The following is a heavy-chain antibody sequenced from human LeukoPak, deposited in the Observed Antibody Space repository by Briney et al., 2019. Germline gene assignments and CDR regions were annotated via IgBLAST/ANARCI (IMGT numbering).Heavy chain of an antibody. CDR2: ISVSDGST. Sequence: GGSLRLSCAASGFTFSSYSMNWVRQAPGKGLEWVSVISVSDGSTYYADSVRGRFTISRHTSKKTLYLQMNSLRAEDTAVYYCAREVMAKRRAFDIWGQGTVVTVSS. CDR1: GFTFSSYS. D-gene: IGHD5-24*01. V-gene: IGHV3-23*01. J-gene: IGHJ3*02. CDR3: AREVMAKRRAFDI.